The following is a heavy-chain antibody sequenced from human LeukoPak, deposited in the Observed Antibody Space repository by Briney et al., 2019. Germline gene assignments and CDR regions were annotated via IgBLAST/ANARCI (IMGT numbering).Heavy chain of an antibody. CDR2: ISYDGSNK. Sequence: PGGSLRLSCAASGFTFSSYGMNWVRQAPGKGLEWVAVISYDGSNKYYADSVKGRFTISRDNSKNTLYLQMNSLRAEDTAVYYCAKGRDSSSWLDYFDYWGQGTLVTVSS. J-gene: IGHJ4*02. CDR3: AKGRDSSSWLDYFDY. D-gene: IGHD6-13*01. V-gene: IGHV3-30*18. CDR1: GFTFSSYG.